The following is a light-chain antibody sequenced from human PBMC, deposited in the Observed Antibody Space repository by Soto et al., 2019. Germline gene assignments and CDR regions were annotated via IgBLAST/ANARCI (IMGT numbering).Light chain of an antibody. Sequence: EIVLTQSPGTLPLSPGERATLSCRASQSVSNSYLAWYQQKPGQAPRLLIYGASSRATGIPDRFSGSGSGTDFTLTISRLEPEDFALYYCQQYGSSPFTFGQGTKLEIK. CDR2: GAS. CDR1: QSVSNSY. V-gene: IGKV3-20*01. J-gene: IGKJ2*01. CDR3: QQYGSSPFT.